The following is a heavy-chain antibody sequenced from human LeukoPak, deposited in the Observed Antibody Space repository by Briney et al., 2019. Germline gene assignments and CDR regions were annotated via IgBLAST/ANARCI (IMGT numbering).Heavy chain of an antibody. J-gene: IGHJ4*02. CDR3: ARNYGDYGGRFDY. CDR1: GYTFTSYY. V-gene: IGHV1-46*01. D-gene: IGHD4-17*01. CDR2: INPSGGST. Sequence: ASVTVSCTASGYTFTSYYMHWVRQAPGQGLEWMGIINPSGGSTSYAQKFQGRVTMTRDTSTSTVYMELSSLRSEDTAVYYCARNYGDYGGRFDYWGQGTLVTVSS.